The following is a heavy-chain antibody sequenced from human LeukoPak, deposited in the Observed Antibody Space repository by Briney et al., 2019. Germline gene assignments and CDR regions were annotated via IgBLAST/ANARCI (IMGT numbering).Heavy chain of an antibody. Sequence: ASVKASCKAPGYTFTSYYMHWVRQAPGQGLEWMGIINPSGGSTSYAQKFQGRVTMTRDTSTSTVYMELSSLRSEDTAVYYCARGDYGNYFDYWGQGTLVTVSS. CDR1: GYTFTSYY. D-gene: IGHD4-17*01. J-gene: IGHJ4*02. V-gene: IGHV1-46*01. CDR3: ARGDYGNYFDY. CDR2: INPSGGST.